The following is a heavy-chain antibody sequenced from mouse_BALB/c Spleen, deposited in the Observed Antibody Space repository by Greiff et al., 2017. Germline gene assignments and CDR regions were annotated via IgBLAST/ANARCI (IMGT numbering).Heavy chain of an antibody. CDR2: ISYSGST. CDR3: ARGGDYYGYFDY. J-gene: IGHJ2*01. V-gene: IGHV3-2*02. CDR1: GYSITSDYA. D-gene: IGHD1-1*01. Sequence: EVKLVESGPGLVKPSQSLSLTCTVTGYSITSDYAWNWIRQFPGNKLEWMGYISYSGSTSYNPSLKSRISITRDTSKNQFFLQLNSVTTEDTATYYCARGGDYYGYFDYWGQGTTLTVSS.